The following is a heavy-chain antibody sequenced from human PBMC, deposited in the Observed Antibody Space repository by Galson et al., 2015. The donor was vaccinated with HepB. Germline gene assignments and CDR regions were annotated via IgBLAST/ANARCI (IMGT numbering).Heavy chain of an antibody. CDR1: GYTFTGYY. CDR3: ARSANWGKVPDAFDI. D-gene: IGHD7-27*01. V-gene: IGHV1-2*02. Sequence: SVKVSCKASGYTFTGYYMHWVRQAPGQGLEWMGWINPNSGGTNYAQKFQGRDTMTRDTSISTAYLQWSSLKASDTAKYCCARSANWGKVPDAFDIWGQGTMVTVSS. J-gene: IGHJ3*02. CDR2: INPNSGGT.